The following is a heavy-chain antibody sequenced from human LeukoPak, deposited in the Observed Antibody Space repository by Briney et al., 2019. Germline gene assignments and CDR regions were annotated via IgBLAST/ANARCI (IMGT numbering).Heavy chain of an antibody. CDR1: GFTFSSYG. J-gene: IGHJ4*02. CDR3: ARDDSSSSFGKDY. D-gene: IGHD6-6*01. CDR2: IWYDGSNK. Sequence: GRSLRLSCAASGFTFSSYGMHWVRQAPGKGLEWVAVIWYDGSNKYYADSVKGRFTISRDNSKNTLYLQMNSLRAEDTAVYYCARDDSSSSFGKDYWGQGTLVTVSS. V-gene: IGHV3-33*01.